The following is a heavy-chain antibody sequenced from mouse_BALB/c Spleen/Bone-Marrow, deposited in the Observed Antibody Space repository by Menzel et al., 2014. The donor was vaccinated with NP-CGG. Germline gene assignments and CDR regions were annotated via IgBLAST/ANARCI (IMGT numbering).Heavy chain of an antibody. CDR3: ARFPMDY. CDR1: GFTFTDYY. V-gene: IGHV7-3*02. CDR2: IRNKAYGYTT. Sequence: EVKLMESGGGLVQPGGSLILSCTTSGFTFTDYYMSWVRQPPGKALEWLAFIRNKAYGYTTEYSASVRGRFTISRDNSQSILYLQMNTLRAEDSATYYCARFPMDYWGQGTSVTVSS. J-gene: IGHJ4*01.